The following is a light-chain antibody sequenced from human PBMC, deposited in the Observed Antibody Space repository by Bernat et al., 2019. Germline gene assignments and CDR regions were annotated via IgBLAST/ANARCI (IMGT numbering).Light chain of an antibody. CDR1: SSDVGSYNL. Sequence: QSALTQPASVSGSPGQSITISCTGTSSDVGSYNLVSWYQQHPGKAPKLIIYEVTKRPSGVSNRFSGSKSGNTDSLTISGLQPEDEADYFCCSYAGRSTFDVFGGGTELTVL. J-gene: IGLJ2*01. CDR3: CSYAGRSTFDV. CDR2: EVT. V-gene: IGLV2-23*02.